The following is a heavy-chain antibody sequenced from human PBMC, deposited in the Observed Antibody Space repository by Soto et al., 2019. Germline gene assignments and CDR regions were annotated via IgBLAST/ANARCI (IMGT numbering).Heavy chain of an antibody. J-gene: IGHJ6*01. CDR1: GGSFSGYY. Sequence: SETLSLTCAVYGGSFSGYYWTWIRQPPGKGLEWIGEINHSGSTNYNPSLKSRVTISVDTSKNQFSLKLSSVTAADTAVYYCARGSAEQWLVYYYYYGMDVWGQGTTVTVSS. V-gene: IGHV4-34*01. D-gene: IGHD6-19*01. CDR2: INHSGST. CDR3: ARGSAEQWLVYYYYYGMDV.